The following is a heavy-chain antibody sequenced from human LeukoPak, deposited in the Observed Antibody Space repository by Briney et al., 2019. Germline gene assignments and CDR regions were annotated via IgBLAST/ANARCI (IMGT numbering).Heavy chain of an antibody. CDR1: GGSFSGYY. J-gene: IGHJ5*02. Sequence: NPSETLSLTCAVYGGSFSGYYWSWIRQPPGKGLEWIGEINHSGSTNYNPSLKSRVTISVDTSKNQFSLKLSSVTAADTAVYYCARRSGFWSGYYTGYNWFDPWGQGTLVTVSS. D-gene: IGHD3-3*01. CDR3: ARRSGFWSGYYTGYNWFDP. V-gene: IGHV4-34*01. CDR2: INHSGST.